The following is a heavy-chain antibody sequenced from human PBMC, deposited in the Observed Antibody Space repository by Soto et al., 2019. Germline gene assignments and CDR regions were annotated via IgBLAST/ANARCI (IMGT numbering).Heavy chain of an antibody. CDR1: GFTFSMYS. CDR3: ARDQLILPAHDFFYGSDV. Sequence: DVQLVESGGGLVQPGASLKLSCEVSGFTFSMYSMSWVRQAPGKGLEWVAKIPQEGGDGHYLDSVKGRFIISRDNAKNSLYLQMNSLRGDDTAVYYCARDQLILPAHDFFYGSDVWGQGATVTVS. CDR2: IPQEGGDG. D-gene: IGHD2-15*01. J-gene: IGHJ6*02. V-gene: IGHV3-7*03.